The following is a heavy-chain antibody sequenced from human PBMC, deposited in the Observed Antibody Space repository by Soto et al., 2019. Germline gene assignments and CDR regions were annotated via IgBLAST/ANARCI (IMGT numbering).Heavy chain of an antibody. CDR3: EKGTSTTVFAFNDY. V-gene: IGHV3-9*01. Sequence: EVQLVESGGGLVQPGRSLRLSCAASGFTFDDYAMHWVRQGPGKGLEWVSSISWNSGNLGYADSVKGRFTISRDNAKNSLYLQMNSLRGEDTALYYCEKGTSTTVFAFNDYWGQGTLVTVSS. CDR1: GFTFDDYA. D-gene: IGHD4-17*01. CDR2: ISWNSGNL. J-gene: IGHJ4*02.